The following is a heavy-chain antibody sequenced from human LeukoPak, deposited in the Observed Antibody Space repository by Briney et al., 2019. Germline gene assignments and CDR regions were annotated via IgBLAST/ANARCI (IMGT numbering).Heavy chain of an antibody. J-gene: IGHJ5*02. CDR1: GDSISSDGYY. V-gene: IGHV4-31*03. CDR3: ARGTGGAAAADFDP. D-gene: IGHD6-13*01. CDR2: IYYTGST. Sequence: SETLSLTCTVSGDSISSDGYYWSWIRQHPGKGLEWIGAIYYTGSTYYNPSLKSRATISVDTSKNHFSLKLTSVTAADTAVYYCARGTGGAAAADFDPWGQGTLFTVSS.